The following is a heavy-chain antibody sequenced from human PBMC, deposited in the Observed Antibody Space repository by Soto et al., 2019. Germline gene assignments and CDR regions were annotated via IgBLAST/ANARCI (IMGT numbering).Heavy chain of an antibody. V-gene: IGHV3-7*03. CDR3: ARESLLKSIPIYGYYYYAMDV. CDR2: IKPDGSAV. D-gene: IGHD3-3*01. J-gene: IGHJ6*02. CDR1: GFIFSSSW. Sequence: ESGGGLVLPGGSPRLSCAASGFIFSSSWMTWVRQAPGKGLEWVANIKPDGSAVYYADSVKGRFTISRDNPRNSLYLQMSSLRAEDTAVYYCARESLLKSIPIYGYYYYAMDVWGQGTTVIVSS.